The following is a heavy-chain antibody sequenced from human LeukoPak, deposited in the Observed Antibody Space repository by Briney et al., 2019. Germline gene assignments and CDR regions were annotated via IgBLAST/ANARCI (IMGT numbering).Heavy chain of an antibody. D-gene: IGHD3-10*01. Sequence: GASVKVSCKASRGTFSSYAISWVRQAPGQGLEWMGGIIPIFGTANYTQKFQGRVTITADESTSTAYMELSSLRSEDTAVYYCARSVITMVRDYYYYGMDVWGKGTTVTVSS. CDR2: IIPIFGTA. CDR1: RGTFSSYA. V-gene: IGHV1-69*13. CDR3: ARSVITMVRDYYYYGMDV. J-gene: IGHJ6*04.